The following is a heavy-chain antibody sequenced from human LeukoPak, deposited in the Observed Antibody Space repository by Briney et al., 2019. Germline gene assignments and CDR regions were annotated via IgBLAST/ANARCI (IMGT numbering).Heavy chain of an antibody. J-gene: IGHJ4*02. D-gene: IGHD5-12*01. CDR3: ARARGLIYSDYDLFDY. Sequence: AASVTVSCKASGYTFSDYYIHWVRQAPGQGLEWVGWINPKTGGTDYAQRFQGSVTMTRDTSINTAYMELNRLKFDDTAVFYCARARGLIYSDYDLFDYWGQGTLVTVSS. CDR2: INPKTGGT. CDR1: GYTFSDYY. V-gene: IGHV1-2*02.